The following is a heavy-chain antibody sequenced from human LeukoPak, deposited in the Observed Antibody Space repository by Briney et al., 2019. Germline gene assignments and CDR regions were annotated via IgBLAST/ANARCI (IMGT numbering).Heavy chain of an antibody. J-gene: IGHJ5*02. CDR3: ARGLLVRGVMGGNWFDP. V-gene: IGHV3-13*04. Sequence: GGSLRLSCAASGFTFSNYDMHWVRQATGKGLEWVSGFGVSGATYYSDSVKGRFTISRDDSKNSLYLQMNNLRAGDTALYYCARGLLVRGVMGGNWFDPWGQGTLVTVSS. CDR1: GFTFSNYD. D-gene: IGHD3-10*01. CDR2: FGVSGAT.